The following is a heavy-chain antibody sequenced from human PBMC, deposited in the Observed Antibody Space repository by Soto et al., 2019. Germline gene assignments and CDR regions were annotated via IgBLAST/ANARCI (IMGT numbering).Heavy chain of an antibody. V-gene: IGHV4-59*12. J-gene: IGHJ5*02. CDR1: GGSISSYY. CDR3: ARGGDYNWNYVRWFDP. D-gene: IGHD1-7*01. CDR2: IYYSGST. Sequence: SETLSLTCTVSGGSISSYYWSWIRQPPGKGLEWIGYIYYSGSTNYNPSLKSRVTISVDKSKNQFSLKLSSVTAADTAVYYCARGGDYNWNYVRWFDPWVQGTLVTVS.